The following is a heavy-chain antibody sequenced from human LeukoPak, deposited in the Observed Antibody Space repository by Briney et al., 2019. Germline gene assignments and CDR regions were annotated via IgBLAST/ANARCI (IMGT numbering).Heavy chain of an antibody. V-gene: IGHV3-30*02. CDR2: IRSDGSNT. D-gene: IGHD2-15*01. J-gene: IGHJ4*02. CDR1: GFTFSNYG. Sequence: PGESLRLSCAASGFTFSNYGMHWVRQAPGKGLEWVAFIRSDGSNTYYADSVKGRFTISRDNSKNTLYLQMNSLRAEDTAVYYCAKTLTDYCSGGSCYSGSYYFDYWGQGTLVTVSS. CDR3: AKTLTDYCSGGSCYSGSYYFDY.